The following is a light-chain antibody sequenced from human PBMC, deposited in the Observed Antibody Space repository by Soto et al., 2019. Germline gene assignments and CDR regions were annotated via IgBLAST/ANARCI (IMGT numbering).Light chain of an antibody. CDR3: QSYDSSLSGYV. CDR2: GNS. Sequence: QSVLTQPPSVSGAPGQRVTISYTGSSSNIGAGYDVHWYQQLPGTAHKLLIYGNSNRPSGVPDRFSGSKSGTSASLAITGLQTEDEADYYCQSYDSSLSGYVFGTGTKLTVL. CDR1: SSNIGAGYD. J-gene: IGLJ1*01. V-gene: IGLV1-40*01.